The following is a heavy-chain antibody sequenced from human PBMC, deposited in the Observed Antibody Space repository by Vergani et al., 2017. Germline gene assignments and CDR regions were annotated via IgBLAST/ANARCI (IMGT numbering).Heavy chain of an antibody. Sequence: QVQLVQSGAEVKKPGSSVKVSCKASGGTFSSFAISWVRQAPGQGLEWMGGIIPIFGTANYAQKFQGTVTITGDESTSTAYMELSSLKSEDTAVYYCARTKDYDFDMDVWGKGTTVTVSS. V-gene: IGHV1-69*01. CDR2: IIPIFGTA. CDR1: GGTFSSFA. J-gene: IGHJ6*03. CDR3: ARTKDYDFDMDV.